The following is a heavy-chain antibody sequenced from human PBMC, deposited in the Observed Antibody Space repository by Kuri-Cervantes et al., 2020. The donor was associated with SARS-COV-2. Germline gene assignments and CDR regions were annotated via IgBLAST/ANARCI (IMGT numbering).Heavy chain of an antibody. CDR3: ATEGYSGTFDY. D-gene: IGHD5-12*01. Sequence: ASVKVSCKASGYTFTHYYIHWVRQAPGQGLEWMGWISAYNGNTNYAQKLQGRVTMTTDTSTSTAYMELRSLRSDGTAVYYCATEGYSGTFDYWGQGTLVTVSS. CDR1: GYTFTHYY. V-gene: IGHV1-18*04. CDR2: ISAYNGNT. J-gene: IGHJ4*02.